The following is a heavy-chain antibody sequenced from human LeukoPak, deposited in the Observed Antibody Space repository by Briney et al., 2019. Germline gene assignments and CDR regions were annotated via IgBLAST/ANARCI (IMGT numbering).Heavy chain of an antibody. J-gene: IGHJ6*02. CDR2: INHSGST. CDR3: ARVSDYYYYGMDV. CDR1: GGSFSGYY. Sequence: SETLSLTCAVYGGSFSGYYWSWIRQPPGKGLEWIGEINHSGSTNYNPSLKSRVTISVDTSKNQFSLKLSSVTAADTAVYYCARVSDYYYYGMDVWGQGTTVTVSS. V-gene: IGHV4-34*01. D-gene: IGHD2/OR15-2a*01.